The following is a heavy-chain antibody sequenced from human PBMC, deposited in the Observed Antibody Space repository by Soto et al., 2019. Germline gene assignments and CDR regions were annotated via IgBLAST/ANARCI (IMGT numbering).Heavy chain of an antibody. J-gene: IGHJ4*02. CDR1: GFSFSSFG. Sequence: LRLSCAASGFSFSSFGMNWVRQAPGKGRGWISYISGSTSTISYTDSVKGRFTISRDNSKNTLYLQMNSLRAEDTAVYYCAKEWVYDSSGWSFDYWGQGTLVTVS. V-gene: IGHV3-48*01. CDR2: ISGSTSTI. CDR3: AKEWVYDSSGWSFDY. D-gene: IGHD3-22*01.